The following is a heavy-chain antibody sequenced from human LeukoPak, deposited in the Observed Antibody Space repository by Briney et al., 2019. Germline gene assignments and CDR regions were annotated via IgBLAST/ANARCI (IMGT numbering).Heavy chain of an antibody. V-gene: IGHV3-7*05. Sequence: PGGSLRLSCAASGFTFSSYWMSWVRQPPGKGLEWVANIKHDGSEKYYVDSVKGRFSISRDYAKNSVYLQMNRLRAEDTAVYYCARGPGRVAATATGSFDIWGQGTVVTVSS. D-gene: IGHD6-13*01. CDR2: IKHDGSEK. CDR1: GFTFSSYW. CDR3: ARGPGRVAATATGSFDI. J-gene: IGHJ3*02.